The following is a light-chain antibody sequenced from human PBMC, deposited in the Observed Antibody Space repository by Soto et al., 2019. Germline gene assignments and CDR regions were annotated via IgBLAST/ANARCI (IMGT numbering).Light chain of an antibody. CDR1: SSDFGSFAY. CDR2: DVT. J-gene: IGLJ3*02. CDR3: CSYAGSYTLL. V-gene: IGLV2-11*01. Sequence: QSVLTQPRSVSGSPGQSVTISCTGTSSDFGSFAYVSWYQQHPGKAPKLMIYDVTKRPSGVPDRFSGSKSGNTASLTISGLQAEDEADYHCCSYAGSYTLLFAGGTKVTVL.